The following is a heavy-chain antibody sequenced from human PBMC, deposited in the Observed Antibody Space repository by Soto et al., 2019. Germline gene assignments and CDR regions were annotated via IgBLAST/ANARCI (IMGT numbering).Heavy chain of an antibody. J-gene: IGHJ6*02. Sequence: ASVKVSCKASGNSFTDYHIHWVRQAPGQGLEWLGRINPKSGGTSTAQKFQGWVTMTRDRSISTVYMELTRLRSDDTAVYFCARGHSTDCSNGVCSFFYNHELDVCGQGTTVTVSS. V-gene: IGHV1-2*04. CDR2: INPKSGGT. CDR3: ARGHSTDCSNGVCSFFYNHELDV. CDR1: GNSFTDYH. D-gene: IGHD2-8*01.